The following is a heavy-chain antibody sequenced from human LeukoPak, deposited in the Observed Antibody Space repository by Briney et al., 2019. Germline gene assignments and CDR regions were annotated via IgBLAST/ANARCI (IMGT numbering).Heavy chain of an antibody. V-gene: IGHV3-9*01. CDR2: ISYNSDTI. CDR1: GFTFDDYA. J-gene: IGHJ2*01. Sequence: GGSLRLSCAAPGFTFDDYAMHWVRQAPGEGLEWVSGISYNSDTIAYADSVKGRFTISRDNAKNSLYLQMNSLRAEDTALYYCAKDYCGGDCYSGWYFDLWGRGTLVTVSS. CDR3: AKDYCGGDCYSGWYFDL. D-gene: IGHD2-21*02.